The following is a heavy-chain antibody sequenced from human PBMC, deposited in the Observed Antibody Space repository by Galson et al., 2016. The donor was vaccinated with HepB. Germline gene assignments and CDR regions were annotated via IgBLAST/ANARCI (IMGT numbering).Heavy chain of an antibody. D-gene: IGHD3-3*01. V-gene: IGHV3-53*01. CDR2: ISGSGISA. CDR3: SQRPHTGYYDFWSGYYSGAENLDC. Sequence: LRLSCAASGFTVSNNFMRWVRQAPGQGLEWVAGISGSGISAYYGDSVKGRFTVSRDNSKNTVFLQMTSLRAEDTALYYCSQRPHTGYYDFWSGYYSGAENLDCWGQGTLVTVSS. CDR1: GFTVSNNF. J-gene: IGHJ4*02.